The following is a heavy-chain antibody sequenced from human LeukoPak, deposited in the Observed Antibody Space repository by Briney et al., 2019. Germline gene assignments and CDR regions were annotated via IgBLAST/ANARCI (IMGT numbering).Heavy chain of an antibody. Sequence: SETLSLTCTVAGGSISSYYWSWIRQPPGKGLEWIGYIYYSGSTNYNPSLKSRVTISVDTSKNQFSLKLSSVTAADTAVYYCARQGYCSGGSCSADFDYWGQGTLVTVSS. CDR3: ARQGYCSGGSCSADFDY. CDR2: IYYSGST. J-gene: IGHJ4*02. V-gene: IGHV4-59*08. CDR1: GGSISSYY. D-gene: IGHD2-15*01.